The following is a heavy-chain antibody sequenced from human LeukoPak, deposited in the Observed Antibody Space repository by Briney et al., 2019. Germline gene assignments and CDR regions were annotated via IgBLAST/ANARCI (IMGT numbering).Heavy chain of an antibody. CDR1: DGSVNNYY. V-gene: IGHV4-59*08. CDR3: ARHTLSTADYGMDV. CDR2: IYYSGST. Sequence: SETLSLTCSASDGSVNNYYWSWIRQSPGTGLEWVGYIYYSGSTEYNPSLQSRVTMSVDTSKNQFSLKLSSVTAADTAVYYCARHTLSTADYGMDVWGQGTTVIVSS. D-gene: IGHD2-15*01. J-gene: IGHJ6*02.